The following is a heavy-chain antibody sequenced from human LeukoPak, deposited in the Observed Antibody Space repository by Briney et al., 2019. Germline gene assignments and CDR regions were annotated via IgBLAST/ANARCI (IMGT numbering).Heavy chain of an antibody. Sequence: SQTLSLTCAISGDSVSSNSAAWNWTRQSPSRGLEWLGRTYYRSKWYNDYAVSVKSRITINPDTSKNQFSLQLNSVTPEDTAVYYCAMMTYSSGLFDPWGQGTLVTVSS. CDR2: TYYRSKWYN. J-gene: IGHJ5*02. D-gene: IGHD6-19*01. V-gene: IGHV6-1*01. CDR3: AMMTYSSGLFDP. CDR1: GDSVSSNSAA.